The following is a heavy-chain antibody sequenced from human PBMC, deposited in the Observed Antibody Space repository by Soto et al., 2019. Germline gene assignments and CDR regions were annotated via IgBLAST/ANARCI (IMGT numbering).Heavy chain of an antibody. D-gene: IGHD6-13*01. CDR1: GGSISSSSYY. J-gene: IGHJ4*02. CDR2: IYYSGST. CDR3: ARHKRAAAGTGTFDY. V-gene: IGHV4-39*01. Sequence: ASETLSLTCTVSGGSISSSSYYWGWIRQPPGKGLEWIGSIYYSGSTYYNPSLKSRVTISVDTSKNQFSLKLSSVTAADTAVYYCARHKRAAAGTGTFDYWGQGTLVTVSS.